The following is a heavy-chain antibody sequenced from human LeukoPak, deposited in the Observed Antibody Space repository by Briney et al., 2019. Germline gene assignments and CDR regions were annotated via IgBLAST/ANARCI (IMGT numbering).Heavy chain of an antibody. J-gene: IGHJ4*02. CDR3: ARGHSSGWPTDY. V-gene: IGHV4-38-2*02. Sequence: PSETLSLTCTVSGYSISSGYYWGWIRQSPGKGLEWIGSIYHSGSPYYNPSLESRVTISVDASKNQFSLKLSSVTAADTAVYYCARGHSSGWPTDYWGQGTLVTVSS. CDR2: IYHSGSP. D-gene: IGHD6-19*01. CDR1: GYSISSGYY.